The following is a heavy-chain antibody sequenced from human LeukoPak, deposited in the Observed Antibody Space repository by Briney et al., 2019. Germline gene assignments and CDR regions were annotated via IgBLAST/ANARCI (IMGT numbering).Heavy chain of an antibody. J-gene: IGHJ4*02. CDR3: ARDYQGGYGDKTVDY. V-gene: IGHV4-39*07. CDR1: GGSISTTSYY. Sequence: PSETLSLTCTVSGGSISTTSYYWGWIRQPPGKGLECIGNIYYSGSTYYNPSLKSRVTISVSTSKNQFSLKLGSVTAADTAVYYCARDYQGGYGDKTVDYWGQGTLVTVSS. D-gene: IGHD5-18*01. CDR2: IYYSGST.